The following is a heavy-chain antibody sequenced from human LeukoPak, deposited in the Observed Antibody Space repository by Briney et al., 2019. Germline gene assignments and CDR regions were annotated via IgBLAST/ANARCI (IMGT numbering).Heavy chain of an antibody. Sequence: PGGSLRLSCAASGFTFSSYEMNWVRQAPGKGLEWVSYISSSGSTIYYADSVKGRFTISRDNAKNSLYLQMNSLRAEDTAVYYCATRIVGATGGYFQHWGQGTLVTVSS. CDR2: ISSSGSTI. V-gene: IGHV3-48*03. J-gene: IGHJ1*01. CDR3: ATRIVGATGGYFQH. D-gene: IGHD1-26*01. CDR1: GFTFSSYE.